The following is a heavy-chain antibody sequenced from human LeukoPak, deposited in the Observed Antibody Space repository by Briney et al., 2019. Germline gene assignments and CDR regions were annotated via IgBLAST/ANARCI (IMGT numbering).Heavy chain of an antibody. CDR1: GYTFTSYA. D-gene: IGHD5-18*01. CDR2: INAGNGNT. J-gene: IGHJ1*01. CDR3: ARQGQIRSAEYFQH. V-gene: IGHV1-3*01. Sequence: VASVKVSCKASGYTFTSYAMHWVRQAPGQRLEWMGWINAGNGNTKYSQKFQGRVTITRDASASTAYMELGSLRSEDTAVYYCARQGQIRSAEYFQHWGQGTLVTVSS.